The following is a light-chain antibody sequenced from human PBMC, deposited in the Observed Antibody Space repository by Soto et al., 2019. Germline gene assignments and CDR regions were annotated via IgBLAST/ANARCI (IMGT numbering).Light chain of an antibody. J-gene: IGKJ5*01. CDR2: GAS. CDR3: QQYNNWPPLT. CDR1: QSFSSN. V-gene: IGKV3-15*01. Sequence: EIVMTQSPATLSVSPGERATLSCRASQSFSSNLACYQQKPCQATRLLIYGASTRASGIPARFSGSGSGTEFMLTYSSLQDKDFPAYYCQQYNNWPPLTCGPGTRLEIK.